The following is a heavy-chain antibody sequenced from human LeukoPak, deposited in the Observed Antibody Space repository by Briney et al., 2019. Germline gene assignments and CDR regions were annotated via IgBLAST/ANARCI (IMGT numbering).Heavy chain of an antibody. CDR1: GGSISSHY. Sequence: SETLSLTCTVSGGSISSHYWSWIRQPPGKGLEWIGYIYTSGSTNYNPSLKSRVTISVDTSKNQFSLKLSSVTAADTAVYYCARRVGEVGATIKDDAFDIWGQGTMVTVSS. CDR2: IYTSGST. V-gene: IGHV4-4*09. J-gene: IGHJ3*02. D-gene: IGHD1-26*01. CDR3: ARRVGEVGATIKDDAFDI.